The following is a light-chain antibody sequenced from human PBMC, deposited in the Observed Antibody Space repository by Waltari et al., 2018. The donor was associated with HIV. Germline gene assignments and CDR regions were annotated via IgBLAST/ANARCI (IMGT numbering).Light chain of an antibody. Sequence: EIVLTQSPATLSLSPGERATLSCRASQSVSSYLAWYQQKPGQAPRLLIYDASNRATGIPARFSGSGSGTDFTLTISSLEPEDFAVYYCQQRSNWPPQPTFGGGTKEEIK. CDR2: DAS. CDR3: QQRSNWPPQPT. CDR1: QSVSSY. V-gene: IGKV3-11*01. J-gene: IGKJ4*01.